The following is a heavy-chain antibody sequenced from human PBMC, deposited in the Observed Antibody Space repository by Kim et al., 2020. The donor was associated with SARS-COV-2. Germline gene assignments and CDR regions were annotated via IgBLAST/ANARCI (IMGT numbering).Heavy chain of an antibody. CDR2: FYYRGNT. D-gene: IGHD5-18*01. Sequence: SETRSLTCTVTGDSVTSANYYWGWLRQPPGKGLEWSGGFYYRGNTYYNPSLKSRVTISVDTSKNQFSLKLSSVTAADTAVSFCARGRGYSYGIPFGFWGQGTLLTVSS. CDR1: GDSVTSANYY. CDR3: ARGRGYSYGIPFGF. J-gene: IGHJ4*02. V-gene: IGHV4-39*02.